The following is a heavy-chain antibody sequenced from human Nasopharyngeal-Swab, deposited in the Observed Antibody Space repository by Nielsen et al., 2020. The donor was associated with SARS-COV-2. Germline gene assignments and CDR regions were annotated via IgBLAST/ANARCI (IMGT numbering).Heavy chain of an antibody. CDR1: GFTFSSYS. CDR2: ISSSSSYI. D-gene: IGHD1-26*01. CDR3: AKVDRWGSYLFDY. J-gene: IGHJ4*02. Sequence: GGSLRLSCAASGFTFSSYSMNWVRQAPGKGLEWVSSISSSSSYIYYADSVKGRFTISRDNAKNSLYLQMNSLRAEDTAVYYCAKVDRWGSYLFDYWGQGTLVTVSS. V-gene: IGHV3-21*01.